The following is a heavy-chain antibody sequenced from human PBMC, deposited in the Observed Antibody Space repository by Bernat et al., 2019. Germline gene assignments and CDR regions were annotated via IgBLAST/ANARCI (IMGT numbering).Heavy chain of an antibody. CDR2: IKQDGSEK. Sequence: EVQLVESGGGLVQPGGSLRLSCAASGFTFSSYWMSWVRQAPGKGLEWVANIKQDGSEKYYVASVKGRFTISRDNAKNSLYLQMNSLRAEDTAVYYCARSRRYSYGYFDYWGQGTLVTVSS. V-gene: IGHV3-7*03. CDR3: ARSRRYSYGYFDY. CDR1: GFTFSSYW. J-gene: IGHJ4*02. D-gene: IGHD5-18*01.